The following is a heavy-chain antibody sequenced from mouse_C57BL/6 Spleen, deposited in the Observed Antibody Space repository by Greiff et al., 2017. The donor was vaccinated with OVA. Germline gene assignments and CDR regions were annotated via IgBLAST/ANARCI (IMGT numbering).Heavy chain of an antibody. D-gene: IGHD1-1*01. J-gene: IGHJ3*01. CDR2: IDPSDSET. CDR1: GYTFTSYW. V-gene: IGHV1-52*01. Sequence: QVQLQQPGAELVRPGSSVKLSCKASGYTFTSYWMHWVKQRPIQGLEWIGNIDPSDSETHYNQKFKDKATLTVDKSSSTAYMQLSSLTSEDSAVYYCARESYYYGSSPCAYWGQGTLVTVSA. CDR3: ARESYYYGSSPCAY.